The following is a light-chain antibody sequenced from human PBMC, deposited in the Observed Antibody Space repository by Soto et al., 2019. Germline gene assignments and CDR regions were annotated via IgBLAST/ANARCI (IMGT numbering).Light chain of an antibody. CDR2: GTS. V-gene: IGKV3-15*01. CDR1: QSVGRS. CDR3: HQYGSSPTT. Sequence: IVMTQSPATLSVSPGERATLSCRASQSVGRSLAWYQQKPGQAPRLLIYGTSARATGIPATFSGSGSGTEFTLTISSLQSEDFAVYYCHQYGSSPTTLGQGTKVDIK. J-gene: IGKJ1*01.